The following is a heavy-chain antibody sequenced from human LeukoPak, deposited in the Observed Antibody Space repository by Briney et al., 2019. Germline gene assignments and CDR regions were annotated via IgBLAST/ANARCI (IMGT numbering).Heavy chain of an antibody. D-gene: IGHD3-10*01. J-gene: IGHJ3*02. Sequence: PGGSLRLSCVASRFTFSSHSMNWVRQAPGKGLEWVSSISGSGSYIFYADSVKGRFTISRDNAKNSLYLQINSLRAEDTALYYCVRSRSTWFGEILAAFDIWGQGTKVTVSS. CDR1: RFTFSSHS. CDR3: VRSRSTWFGEILAAFDI. CDR2: ISGSGSYI. V-gene: IGHV3-21*01.